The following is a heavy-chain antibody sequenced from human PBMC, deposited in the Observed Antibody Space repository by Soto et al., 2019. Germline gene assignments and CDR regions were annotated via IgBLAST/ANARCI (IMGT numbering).Heavy chain of an antibody. CDR2: ISSSGSTI. D-gene: IGHD2-2*01. V-gene: IGHV3-11*01. CDR1: GFTFSDYY. J-gene: IGHJ4*02. CDR3: ARVLPPVVVPAAAFDY. Sequence: GGSLRLSCAASGFTFSDYYMSWIRQAPGKGLEWVSYISSSGSTIYYADSVKGRFTISRDNAKNSLYLQMNSLRAEDTAVYYCARVLPPVVVPAAAFDYWGQGTLVTVSS.